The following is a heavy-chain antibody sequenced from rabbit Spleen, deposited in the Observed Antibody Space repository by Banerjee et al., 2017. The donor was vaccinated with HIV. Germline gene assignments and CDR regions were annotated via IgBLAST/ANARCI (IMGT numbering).Heavy chain of an antibody. D-gene: IGHD4-1*01. CDR2: IDPIFGIA. CDR1: GFDFSHYY. J-gene: IGHJ4*01. V-gene: IGHV1S7*01. CDR3: VREMAGKFGL. Sequence: LVESGGGLVQPGGSLKLSCKASGFDFSHYYVSWVRQAPGKGLEWIGDIDPIFGIAVYASWVNGRFTISSHNAQNTLFLQVNSLTAADTATYFCVREMAGKFGLWGPGTLVTVS.